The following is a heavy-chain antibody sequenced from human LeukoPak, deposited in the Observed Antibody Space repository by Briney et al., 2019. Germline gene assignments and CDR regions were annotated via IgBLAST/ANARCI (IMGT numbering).Heavy chain of an antibody. CDR2: IYYSGST. V-gene: IGHV4-59*12. Sequence: SGTLSLTCTVSGGSISSYYWSWIRQPPGKGLEWIGYIYYSGSTNYNPSLKSRVTMSVDTSKNQFSLKLSSVTAADTAVYYCARDGGIAARYYFDYWGQGTLVTVSS. J-gene: IGHJ4*02. CDR3: ARDGGIAARYYFDY. D-gene: IGHD6-6*01. CDR1: GGSISSYY.